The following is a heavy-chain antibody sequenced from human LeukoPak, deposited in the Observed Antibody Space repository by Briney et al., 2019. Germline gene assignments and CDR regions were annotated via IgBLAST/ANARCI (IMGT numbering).Heavy chain of an antibody. CDR3: ARDAGIAVAGGFDY. D-gene: IGHD6-19*01. CDR2: IYNSETT. Sequence: SETLSLTCTVSGGSIGIYYWSWIRQPPGKGLEWIGFIYNSETTSYNPSLKSRVTISVDTSKNQFSLNLTSVTAADTAVYYCARDAGIAVAGGFDYWGQGTLVTVSS. V-gene: IGHV4-59*01. CDR1: GGSIGIYY. J-gene: IGHJ4*02.